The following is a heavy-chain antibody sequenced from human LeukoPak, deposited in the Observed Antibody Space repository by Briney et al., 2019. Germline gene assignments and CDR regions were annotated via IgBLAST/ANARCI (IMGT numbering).Heavy chain of an antibody. V-gene: IGHV1-18*01. CDR2: ISTYNGKT. D-gene: IGHD3-10*01. CDR1: DYTFTTYG. CDR3: ARGPLWFGQFYFDY. Sequence: ASVKVSCKASDYTFTTYGISWVRQAPGQGLEWMGLISTYNGKTNYAQKLQGRVTMTTDTSTSTAYMELRSLRSDDTAVYYCARGPLWFGQFYFDYWGQGTLVTVSS. J-gene: IGHJ4*02.